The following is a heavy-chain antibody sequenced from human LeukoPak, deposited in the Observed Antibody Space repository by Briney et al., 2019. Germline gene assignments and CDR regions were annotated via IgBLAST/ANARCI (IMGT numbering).Heavy chain of an antibody. CDR1: GFIFSNYA. CDR3: ARVKGNWFDP. CDR2: INSDGSST. V-gene: IGHV3-74*01. J-gene: IGHJ5*02. Sequence: GTSLRLSCKTSGFIFSNYAMHWVRQAPGKGLVWVSRINSDGSSTSYADSVKGRFTISRDNAKNTLYLQMNSLRAEDTAVYYCARVKGNWFDPWGQGTLVTVSS.